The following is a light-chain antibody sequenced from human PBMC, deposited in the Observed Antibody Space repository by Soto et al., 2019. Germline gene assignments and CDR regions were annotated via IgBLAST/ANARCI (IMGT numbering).Light chain of an antibody. CDR3: QTWGPGFVI. CDR1: SGHSSYA. Sequence: QLVLTQSPSASASLGASVKLTCTLSSGHSSYAIAWHQQQPEKGPRYLMKLNSDGSHSKGDGIPDRFSGSSSGAERYLTISSLQSEDEADYYCQTWGPGFVIFAGGTKVTVL. CDR2: LNSDGSH. J-gene: IGLJ2*01. V-gene: IGLV4-69*01.